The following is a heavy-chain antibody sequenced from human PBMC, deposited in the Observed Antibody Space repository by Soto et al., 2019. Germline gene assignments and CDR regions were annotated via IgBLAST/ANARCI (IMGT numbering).Heavy chain of an antibody. V-gene: IGHV4-39*01. CDR3: ARKVGGDSSGYDDAFDI. J-gene: IGHJ3*02. D-gene: IGHD3-22*01. CDR1: GGSISRSSYY. Sequence: PSETLSLTCTVSGGSISRSSYYWVWIRHPPGKGLEWIGSIYYSGSTYYNPSLKSRVTISVDTSKNQFSLKLSSVTAADTAVYYCARKVGGDSSGYDDAFDIWGQGTMVSVSS. CDR2: IYYSGST.